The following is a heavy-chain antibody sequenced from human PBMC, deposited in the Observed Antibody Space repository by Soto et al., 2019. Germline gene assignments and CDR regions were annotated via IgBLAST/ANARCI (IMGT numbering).Heavy chain of an antibody. J-gene: IGHJ3*02. CDR3: ASTSGSFDGHDAFDI. Sequence: SETLSLTCTVSGGSISRYYWSWTRQPPGKGLEWIGYIYYSGSTNYNPSLKSRVTISVDTSKNQFSLKLSSVTAADTAVYYCASTSGSFDGHDAFDIWGQGTMVTVSS. V-gene: IGHV4-59*01. CDR1: GGSISRYY. CDR2: IYYSGST. D-gene: IGHD1-26*01.